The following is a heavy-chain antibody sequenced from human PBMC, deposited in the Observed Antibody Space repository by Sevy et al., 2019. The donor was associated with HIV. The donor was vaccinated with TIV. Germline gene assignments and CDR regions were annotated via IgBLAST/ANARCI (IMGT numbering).Heavy chain of an antibody. Sequence: GGSLRLSCAASGFTFSDYYMNWIRQAPGKGLEWVSYISGISSYTNYADSVKGRFTISRDNAKNSLYLQMNSLRAEDTAVYYCARRAGSWDYFDYWGQRTLVTVSS. CDR2: ISGISSYT. V-gene: IGHV3-11*06. CDR1: GFTFSDYY. D-gene: IGHD2-15*01. J-gene: IGHJ4*02. CDR3: ARRAGSWDYFDY.